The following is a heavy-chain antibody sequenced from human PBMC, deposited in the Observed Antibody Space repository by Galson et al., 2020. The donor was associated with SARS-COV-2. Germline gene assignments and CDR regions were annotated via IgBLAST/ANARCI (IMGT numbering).Heavy chain of an antibody. CDR1: GFTFTNYA. J-gene: IGHJ4*02. Sequence: TGGSLRLSCAASGFTFTNYAMTWVRQAPGKGLEWVSTISGSGGSTYYADSVKGRFTISRDNSKNTLYLQMNSLKAEDTAVYYCAKVRDQPAVAAAFGYWGQGTLVTVSS. CDR3: AKVRDQPAVAAAFGY. D-gene: IGHD6-19*01. V-gene: IGHV3-23*01. CDR2: ISGSGGST.